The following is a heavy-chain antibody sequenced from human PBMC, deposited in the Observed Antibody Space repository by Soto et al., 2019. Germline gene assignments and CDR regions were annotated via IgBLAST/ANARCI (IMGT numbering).Heavy chain of an antibody. D-gene: IGHD3-22*01. CDR2: ISSSSSTI. CDR3: ARYYYDSSGYYFGYFDY. Sequence: GGSLRLSCAASGFTFSSYSMNWVRQAPGKGLEWVSYISSSSSTIYYADSVKGRFTISRDNAKNSLYLQMNSLRDEDTAVYYCARYYYDSSGYYFGYFDYWGQGTLVTVSS. CDR1: GFTFSSYS. V-gene: IGHV3-48*02. J-gene: IGHJ4*02.